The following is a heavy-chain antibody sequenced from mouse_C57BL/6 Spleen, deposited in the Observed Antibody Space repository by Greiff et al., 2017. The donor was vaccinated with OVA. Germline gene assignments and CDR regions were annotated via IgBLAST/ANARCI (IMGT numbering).Heavy chain of an antibody. V-gene: IGHV1-85*01. Sequence: QVQLQQSGAELVKPGASVKLSCKASGYTFTSYEINWVKQRPGQGLEWIGRIYPRDGSTKYNEKFKGKATLTVDTSSSTAYMELHSLTSEDSAVYYCARDYGSNYDYFDYWGQGTTLTVSS. J-gene: IGHJ2*01. CDR3: ARDYGSNYDYFDY. D-gene: IGHD1-1*01. CDR2: IYPRDGST. CDR1: GYTFTSYE.